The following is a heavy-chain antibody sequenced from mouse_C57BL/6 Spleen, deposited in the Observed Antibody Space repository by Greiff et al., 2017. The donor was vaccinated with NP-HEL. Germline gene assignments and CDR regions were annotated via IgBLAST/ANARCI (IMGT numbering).Heavy chain of an antibody. CDR3: ARRDDGSSGDY. V-gene: IGHV1-74*01. CDR2: IHPSAGDT. D-gene: IGHD1-1*01. Sequence: QVQLQQPGAELVKPGASVKVSCKASGYTFTSYWMHWVKQRPGQGLEWIGRIHPSAGDTNYNQKFKGKATLTVDKSSSTAYMQLSSLTAADAAVYDCARRDDGSSGDYWGQGTTLTVSS. J-gene: IGHJ2*01. CDR1: GYTFTSYW.